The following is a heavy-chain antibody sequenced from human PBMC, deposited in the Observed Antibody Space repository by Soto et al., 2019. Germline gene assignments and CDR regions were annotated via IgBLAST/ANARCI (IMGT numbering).Heavy chain of an antibody. D-gene: IGHD2-2*01. J-gene: IGHJ6*02. CDR2: IVVGSGNT. Sequence: SVKVSCKASGFTFTSSAVQWVRQARGQRLEWIGWIVVGSGNTNYAQKFQERVTITRDMSTSTAYMELSSLRSEDTAVYYCAADVAKYCSSKSCYYYYGMDVWGQGTTVTVSS. CDR1: GFTFTSSA. CDR3: AADVAKYCSSKSCYYYYGMDV. V-gene: IGHV1-58*01.